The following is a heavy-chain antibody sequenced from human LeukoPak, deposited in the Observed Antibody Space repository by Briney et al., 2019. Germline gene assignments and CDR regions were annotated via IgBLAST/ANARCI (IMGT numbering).Heavy chain of an antibody. CDR1: GFAFSSYA. J-gene: IGHJ4*02. CDR3: AKDCCGSSLFDS. Sequence: GSLRLSCATSGFAFSSYAMSWVRQPPGKGLEWVSAISNSGGRTYYADSVKGRFTISRDSSKNTVYLQMNSLRAEDTAVYYCAKDCCGSSLFDSWGQGTLVTVSS. CDR2: ISNSGGRT. D-gene: IGHD6-6*01. V-gene: IGHV3-23*01.